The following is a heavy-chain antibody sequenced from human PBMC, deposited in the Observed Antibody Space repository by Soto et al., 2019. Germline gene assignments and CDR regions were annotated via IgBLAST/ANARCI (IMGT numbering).Heavy chain of an antibody. J-gene: IGHJ3*02. CDR3: ATTVTTGMDPDAFDI. D-gene: IGHD4-17*01. CDR1: GYTFTCYY. V-gene: IGHV1-2*04. CDR2: INPNSGGT. Sequence: ASVKVSCKASGYTFTCYYMHWVRQAPGQGLEWMGWINPNSGGTNYAQKFQGWVTMTRDTSISTAYMELSRLRSDDTAVYYCATTVTTGMDPDAFDIWGQGTMVTVS.